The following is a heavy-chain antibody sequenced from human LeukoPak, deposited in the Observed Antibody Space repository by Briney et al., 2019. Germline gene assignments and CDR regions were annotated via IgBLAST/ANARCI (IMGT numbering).Heavy chain of an antibody. CDR2: IYYSGST. CDR1: GGSISSGDYY. D-gene: IGHD5-12*01. Sequence: SETLSLTCTVSGGSISSGDYYWSWIRQPPGKGLEWIGYIYYSGSTYYNPSLKSRVTISVDTSKNQFSLKLSSVTAADTAIYYCATHRRPGSGGYENAFEIWGQGTMVTVSS. J-gene: IGHJ3*02. V-gene: IGHV4-30-4*01. CDR3: ATHRRPGSGGYENAFEI.